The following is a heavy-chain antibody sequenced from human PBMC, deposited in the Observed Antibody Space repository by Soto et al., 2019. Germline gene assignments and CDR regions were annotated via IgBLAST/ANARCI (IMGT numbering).Heavy chain of an antibody. J-gene: IGHJ6*02. CDR1: GFTFSSYE. V-gene: IGHV3-48*03. Sequence: GGSLRLSCAASGFTFSSYEMNWVRQAPGKGLEWVSYISSSGSTIYYADSVKGRFTISRDNAKNSLYLQMNSLRAEDTAVYYCARSAPLYGMDVWGQGTTVTRLL. CDR3: ARSAPLYGMDV. CDR2: ISSSGSTI.